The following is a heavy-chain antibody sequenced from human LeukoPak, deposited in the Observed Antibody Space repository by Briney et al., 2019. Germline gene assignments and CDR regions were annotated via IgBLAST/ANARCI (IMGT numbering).Heavy chain of an antibody. CDR1: GGSISSRSYY. CDR2: IYYSGST. J-gene: IGHJ4*02. CDR3: ARFQYSSSWYFDY. D-gene: IGHD6-13*01. V-gene: IGHV4-39*07. Sequence: SETLSLTCTVSGGSISSRSYYWGWIRQPPGKGLEWTGSIYYSGSTNYNPSLKSRVTISVDTSKNQFSLKLSSVTAADTAVYYCARFQYSSSWYFDYWGQGTLVTVSS.